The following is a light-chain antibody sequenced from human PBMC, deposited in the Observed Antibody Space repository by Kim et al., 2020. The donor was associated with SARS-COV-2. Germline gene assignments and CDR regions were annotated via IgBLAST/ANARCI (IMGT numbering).Light chain of an antibody. Sequence: SGSVGAGVTITCRASQSINNWLAWYQQRPGKVPKLLIYDAFSLQIGVPSRFSGSGSGTAFTLTISSLQPDDFATYYCQQYKTYSKFGQGTKVDIK. CDR1: QSINNW. CDR2: DAF. V-gene: IGKV1-5*01. J-gene: IGKJ1*01. CDR3: QQYKTYSK.